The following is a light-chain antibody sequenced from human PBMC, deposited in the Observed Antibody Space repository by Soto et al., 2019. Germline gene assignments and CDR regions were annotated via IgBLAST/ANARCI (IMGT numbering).Light chain of an antibody. CDR1: QSISTY. Sequence: DIQMTQSPSSLSASVGDRVTITCRASQSISTYLHWYQQKPGKVPKLLIYAASSLQSVVPSRFSGSGSGTDFSLTICSLQPEDFATYYCQQSYSSPRTFGQGTKLEIK. J-gene: IGKJ2*02. CDR3: QQSYSSPRT. V-gene: IGKV1-39*01. CDR2: AAS.